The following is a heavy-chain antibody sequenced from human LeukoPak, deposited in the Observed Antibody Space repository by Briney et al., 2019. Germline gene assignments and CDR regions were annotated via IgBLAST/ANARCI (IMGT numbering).Heavy chain of an antibody. J-gene: IGHJ3*01. V-gene: IGHV3-53*04. CDR2: IYSGGYT. CDR3: ARGTVFRAFDL. Sequence: GGSLRLSCAASGFNVSSNYMSWVRQAPGRGLEWVSVIYSGGYTYYADSVKGRFTIARHDSKNTVNLQMNSLRAEDTAVYFCARGTVFRAFDLWGQGTMVTVSS. D-gene: IGHD4-17*01. CDR1: GFNVSSNY.